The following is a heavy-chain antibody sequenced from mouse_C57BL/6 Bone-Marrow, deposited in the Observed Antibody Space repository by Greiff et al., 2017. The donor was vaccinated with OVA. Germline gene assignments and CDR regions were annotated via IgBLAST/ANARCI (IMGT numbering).Heavy chain of an antibody. CDR2: INPNYGTT. Sequence: EVKLQESGPELVKPGASVKISCKASGYSFTDYNMNWVKQSNGKSLEWIGVINPNYGTTSYNQKFKGKATLTVDQSSSTAYMQLNSLTSEDSAVYYCARDYYYGSSYYFDYWGQGTTLTVSS. CDR3: ARDYYYGSSYYFDY. V-gene: IGHV1-39*01. D-gene: IGHD1-1*01. CDR1: GYSFTDYN. J-gene: IGHJ2*01.